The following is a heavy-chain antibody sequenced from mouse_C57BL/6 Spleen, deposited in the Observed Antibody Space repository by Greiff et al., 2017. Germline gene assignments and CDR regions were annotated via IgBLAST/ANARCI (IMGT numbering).Heavy chain of an antibody. CDR2: INPYNGGT. D-gene: IGHD1-1*01. CDR1: GYTFTDYY. Sequence: VQLQQSGPVLVKPGASVKMSCKASGYTFTDYYMNWVKQSHGKSLEWIGVINPYNGGTSYNQKFKGKATLTVDKSSSTAYMELNSLTSEDSAVYYCARSGLITTVVARNYWGQGTTLTVSS. V-gene: IGHV1-19*01. CDR3: ARSGLITTVVARNY. J-gene: IGHJ2*01.